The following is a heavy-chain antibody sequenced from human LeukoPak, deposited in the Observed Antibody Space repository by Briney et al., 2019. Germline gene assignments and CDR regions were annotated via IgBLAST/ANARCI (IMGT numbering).Heavy chain of an antibody. D-gene: IGHD2-2*01. CDR3: AKVPAAYNWFDP. Sequence: GGSLRLSCAASGFTFSSYAMSWVRQAPGKGLEWVSAISGSGGSTYYAHSVKGRFTISRDNSKNTLYLQMNSLTAEDTAVYYCAKVPAAYNWFDPWGQGTLVTVSS. CDR1: GFTFSSYA. CDR2: ISGSGGST. J-gene: IGHJ5*02. V-gene: IGHV3-23*01.